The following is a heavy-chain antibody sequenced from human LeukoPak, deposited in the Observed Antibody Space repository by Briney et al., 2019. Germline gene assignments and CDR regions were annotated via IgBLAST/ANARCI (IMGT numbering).Heavy chain of an antibody. CDR2: IYYSGST. V-gene: IGHV4-39*01. CDR3: ARHIWRLRSYAFDI. CDR1: GGSISSSSYY. J-gene: IGHJ3*02. Sequence: PSEILSLTCTVSGGSISSSSYYWGWIRQPPGKGLEWIGSIYYSGSTYYNPSLKSRVTISVDTSKNQFSLKLSSVTAADTAVYYCARHIWRLRSYAFDIWGQGTMVTVSS. D-gene: IGHD1-26*01.